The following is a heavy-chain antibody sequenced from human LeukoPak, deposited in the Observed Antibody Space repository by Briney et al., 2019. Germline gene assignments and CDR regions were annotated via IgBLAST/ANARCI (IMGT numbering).Heavy chain of an antibody. CDR2: VNRDGNEK. CDR3: VRDDGNRTGSTYYDAFDI. J-gene: IGHJ3*02. Sequence: PGGSLRLSCVASGFNFNKYWMIWVRQAPGKGLEWVANVNRDGNEKHYVDSVEGRFAISRDNAKNSLYLQMNSLRNEDTAVYYCVRDDGNRTGSTYYDAFDIWGQGTLVTVSS. CDR1: GFNFNKYW. D-gene: IGHD2/OR15-2a*01. V-gene: IGHV3-7*03.